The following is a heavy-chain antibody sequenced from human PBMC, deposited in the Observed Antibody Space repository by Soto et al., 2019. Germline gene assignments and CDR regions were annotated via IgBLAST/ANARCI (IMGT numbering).Heavy chain of an antibody. CDR2: ISYDGSNK. V-gene: IGHV3-30-3*01. J-gene: IGHJ6*02. CDR1: GFTFSSYA. Sequence: QVQLVESGGGVVQPGRSLRLSCAASGFTFSSYAMHWVRQAPGKGLEWVAVISYDGSNKYYADSVKGRFTISRDNSKNTLYLQMNSLRAADTAVYYCARDLYYYDRSGYYLYYYYYGMDVSGQGATVTVSS. CDR3: ARDLYYYDRSGYYLYYYYYGMDV. D-gene: IGHD3-22*01.